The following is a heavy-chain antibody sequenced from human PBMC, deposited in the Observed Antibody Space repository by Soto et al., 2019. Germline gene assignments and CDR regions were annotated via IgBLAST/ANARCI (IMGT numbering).Heavy chain of an antibody. CDR2: VNPSGGHT. D-gene: IGHD2-21*02. V-gene: IGHV1-46*01. CDR1: GDTFTNYY. Sequence: ASVKVSCKASGDTFTNYYIHWVRQAPGQGLEWMGTVNPSGGHTTYSQNFLGRVTMTRDTSTSTLYMELTSLTSDDTAVYYCARGGHVVVVTAAFDYWGQGTLVT. J-gene: IGHJ4*02. CDR3: ARGGHVVVVTAAFDY.